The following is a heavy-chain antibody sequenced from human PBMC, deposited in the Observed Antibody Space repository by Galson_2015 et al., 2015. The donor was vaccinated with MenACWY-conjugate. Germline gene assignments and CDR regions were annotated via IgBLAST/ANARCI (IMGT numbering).Heavy chain of an antibody. CDR3: AKDIIVGIGSYTTFDY. Sequence: SLRLSCAASGFTFSSYAMGWVRQAPGKGLEWVPSISGSGATTDYADSVRGRFTISRDNSKNTLYLEINSLRVDDTAVYYCAKDIIVGIGSYTTFDYWGQGTLVTVSS. V-gene: IGHV3-23*01. CDR1: GFTFSSYA. J-gene: IGHJ4*02. D-gene: IGHD3-10*01. CDR2: ISGSGATT.